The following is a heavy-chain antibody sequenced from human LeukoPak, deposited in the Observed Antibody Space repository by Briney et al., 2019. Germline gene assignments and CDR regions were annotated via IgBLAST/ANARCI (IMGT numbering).Heavy chain of an antibody. Sequence: SETLSLTCTVSGGSISSYYWSWIRQPAGKGLEWIGRIYTSGSTNYNPSLESRVTMSVDTSKNQFSPKLSSVTAADTAVYYCARGPHYALGIYFDYWGQGTLVTVSS. D-gene: IGHD7-27*01. CDR1: GGSISSYY. CDR2: IYTSGST. CDR3: ARGPHYALGIYFDY. V-gene: IGHV4-4*07. J-gene: IGHJ4*02.